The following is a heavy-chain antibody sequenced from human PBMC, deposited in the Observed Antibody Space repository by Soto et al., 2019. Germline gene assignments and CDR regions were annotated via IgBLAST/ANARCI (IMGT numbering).Heavy chain of an antibody. J-gene: IGHJ6*02. CDR1: GFTFSSYG. V-gene: IGHV3-30*18. Sequence: QVQLVESGGGVVQPGRSLRLSCAASGFTFSSYGMHWVRQAPGKGLEWVAVISYDGSNKYYADSVKGRFTISRDNSKNTGYLQMNSLRAEDTAVYYCAKEGGYYGSGSYSVGENYYGMDVWGQGTTVTVSS. CDR2: ISYDGSNK. CDR3: AKEGGYYGSGSYSVGENYYGMDV. D-gene: IGHD3-10*01.